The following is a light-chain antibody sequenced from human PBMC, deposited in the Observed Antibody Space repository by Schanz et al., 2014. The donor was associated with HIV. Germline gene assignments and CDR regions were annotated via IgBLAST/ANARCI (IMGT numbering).Light chain of an antibody. V-gene: IGKV1-8*01. CDR3: QQYNTKPYT. Sequence: AIRMTQSPSSFSASTGDRVNITCRASQDISSYLAWYQQKPGKAPDLLIYASSTLHSGVPSRFSGSGYGTEFTLTISSLQPDDFATYYCQQYNTKPYTFGQGTKLEIK. CDR1: QDISSY. J-gene: IGKJ2*01. CDR2: ASS.